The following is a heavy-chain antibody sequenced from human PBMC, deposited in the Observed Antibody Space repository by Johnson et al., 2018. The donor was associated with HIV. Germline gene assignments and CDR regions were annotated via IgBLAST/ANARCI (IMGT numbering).Heavy chain of an antibody. V-gene: IGHV3-NL1*01. CDR3: ARDQFMSGGYCSGGSCYSQPSGI. J-gene: IGHJ3*02. D-gene: IGHD2-15*01. CDR2: IFSDGTT. CDR1: RFTFSSFA. Sequence: VQLVESGGGVVQPGRSLRLSCAASRFTFSSFAIHWVRQAPGKGLEWVSVIFSDGTTYYAGSVKGRFTISRDNSKNTLYLQMNSLRAEDTAVYYCARDQFMSGGYCSGGSCYSQPSGIWGQGTMVTVSS.